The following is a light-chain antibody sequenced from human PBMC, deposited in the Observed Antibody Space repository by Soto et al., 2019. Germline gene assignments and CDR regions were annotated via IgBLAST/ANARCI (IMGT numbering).Light chain of an antibody. CDR3: QQFNNYLIT. Sequence: AIQLPQSPSSLSASVGDRVTITCRASHDISSALAWYQQKPGKATKLLIYDASSLKSVVPSRFSGSGSGTDFTLTISSLQPEDFPTYYCQQFNNYLITFGQGTRLEIK. CDR2: DAS. V-gene: IGKV1D-13*01. CDR1: HDISSA. J-gene: IGKJ5*01.